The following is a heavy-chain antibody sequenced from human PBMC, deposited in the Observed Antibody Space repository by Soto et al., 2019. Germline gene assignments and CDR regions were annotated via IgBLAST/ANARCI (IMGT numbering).Heavy chain of an antibody. D-gene: IGHD2-2*02. CDR2: IKHDGSQS. CDR3: ARLLLYSTSGRGWFDP. J-gene: IGHJ5*02. CDR1: GFTFSKFW. V-gene: IGHV3-7*03. Sequence: GGSLRLSCITSGFTFSKFWMSWVRQAPGKGLEWVANIKHDGSQSYYEDSVKGRFTISRDNAKNSLYLQVNSLRVDDTAVYFCARLLLYSTSGRGWFDPRGQGTLVTVSS.